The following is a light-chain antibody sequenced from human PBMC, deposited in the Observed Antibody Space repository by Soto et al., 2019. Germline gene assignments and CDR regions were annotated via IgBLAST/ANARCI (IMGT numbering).Light chain of an antibody. V-gene: IGLV1-40*01. CDR3: QSYDSSLSGSV. Sequence: QSVLTQPPSVSGAPGQRVTISCTGSSSNIGAGYDVHWYQQLPGTAPKFLIYGNSNRPSGVPDRFSGSKSGTSASLAITGLQDEDEADYYCQSYDSSLSGSVFGGGTTLTVL. J-gene: IGLJ3*02. CDR1: SSNIGAGYD. CDR2: GNS.